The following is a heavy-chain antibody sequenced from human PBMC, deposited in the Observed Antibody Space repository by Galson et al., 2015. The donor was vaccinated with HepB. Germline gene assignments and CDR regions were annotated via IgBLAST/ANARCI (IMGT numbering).Heavy chain of an antibody. Sequence: SLRLSCAASGFSFSGSWMSWVRQAPGKGLEWVANIKQDASEKYYVDSVKGRFAISRNNAKTSLYLQMNSLGAEDTAVYYCARGPRYGAFDIWGQGTMDTVSS. D-gene: IGHD4-17*01. V-gene: IGHV3-7*03. CDR2: IKQDASEK. CDR1: GFSFSGSW. CDR3: ARGPRYGAFDI. J-gene: IGHJ3*02.